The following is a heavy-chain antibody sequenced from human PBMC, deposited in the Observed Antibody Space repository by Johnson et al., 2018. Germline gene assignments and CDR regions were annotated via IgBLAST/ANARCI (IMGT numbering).Heavy chain of an antibody. D-gene: IGHD5-12*01. J-gene: IGHJ6*02. V-gene: IGHV3-7*01. CDR2: IKHDGSEK. Sequence: EVQLVESGGGLVQPGGSLRLSCAASGFTFSGYWMSWVRQAPGKGLEWVANIKHDGSEKYYVDSVKGRFTITRDNAKNSLHLQMNSLRVGDTAVYYCARDRVFQRAYDSRGGYGMDVWGQGTTVTVSS. CDR1: GFTFSGYW. CDR3: ARDRVFQRAYDSRGGYGMDV.